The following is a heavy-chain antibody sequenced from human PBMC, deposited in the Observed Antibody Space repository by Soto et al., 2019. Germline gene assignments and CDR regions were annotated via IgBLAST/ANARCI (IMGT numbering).Heavy chain of an antibody. V-gene: IGHV3-23*01. J-gene: IGHJ4*02. CDR3: AKCSPRYSSGLKAYYFDY. D-gene: IGHD6-19*01. CDR1: GFTFSSYA. CDR2: ISGSGGST. Sequence: VSLRLSCAASGFTFSSYAMSWVRQAPGKGLEWVSVISGSGGSTYYADSVKGRFTISGDNSKNTLYLQMNSLRAEGTAVYYCAKCSPRYSSGLKAYYFDYWGQGTLVTVSS.